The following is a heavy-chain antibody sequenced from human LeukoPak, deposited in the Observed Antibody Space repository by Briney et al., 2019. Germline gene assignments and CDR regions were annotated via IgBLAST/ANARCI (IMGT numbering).Heavy chain of an antibody. D-gene: IGHD3-16*01. Sequence: GGSLRLSCAASGFTFHDYSMHWVRRAPGKGLEWVSLVSWDGSDTYYADSVKGRFTISRDNIKTSLYLQMNSLRAEDTAVYYCARDRKRGAYYMDVWGKGTTVTISS. CDR3: ARDRKRGAYYMDV. CDR1: GFTFHDYS. J-gene: IGHJ6*03. V-gene: IGHV3-43D*03. CDR2: VSWDGSDT.